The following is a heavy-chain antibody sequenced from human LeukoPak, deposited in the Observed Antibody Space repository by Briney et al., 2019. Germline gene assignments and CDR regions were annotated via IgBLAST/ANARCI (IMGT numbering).Heavy chain of an antibody. Sequence: SETLSLTCTVSGGSFSSGDYYWSWIRQPPGKGLEWIGYIYYSGSTYYNPSLKGRVTISVDTSKNQFSLKLSSVTAADTAVYYCASSRRYYYDSSGYYAFDIWGQGTMVTVSS. V-gene: IGHV4-30-4*08. CDR3: ASSRRYYYDSSGYYAFDI. CDR2: IYYSGST. J-gene: IGHJ3*02. D-gene: IGHD3-22*01. CDR1: GGSFSSGDYY.